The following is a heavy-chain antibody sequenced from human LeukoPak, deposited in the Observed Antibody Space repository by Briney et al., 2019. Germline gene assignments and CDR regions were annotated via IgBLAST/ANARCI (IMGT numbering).Heavy chain of an antibody. J-gene: IGHJ4*02. V-gene: IGHV4-59*01. CDR3: ARAYSSSSWCFDY. CDR1: GGSISSYY. CDR2: IYYSGST. D-gene: IGHD6-6*01. Sequence: SETLSLTCTVSGGSISSYYWSWIRQPPGKGLEWIGYIYYSGSTNYNPSLKSRVTISVDTSRNQFSLKLSSVTAADTAVYVCARAYSSSSWCFDYWGQGTLVTVSS.